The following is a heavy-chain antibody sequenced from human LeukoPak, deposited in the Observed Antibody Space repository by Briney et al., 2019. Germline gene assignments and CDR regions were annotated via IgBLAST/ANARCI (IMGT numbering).Heavy chain of an antibody. V-gene: IGHV3-23*01. CDR2: IIGSGDST. CDR3: AKRYCSSTGCSYYYYYGLDV. Sequence: PGGSLRLSCAASGFTFTSYAMSWVRQAPGKGLEWVSAIIGSGDSTYYADSVKGRFTISRDNSKNTLYLQMNSLRAEDTAVYYCAKRYCSSTGCSYYYYYGLDVWGQGTTVTVSS. CDR1: GFTFTSYA. J-gene: IGHJ6*02. D-gene: IGHD2-2*01.